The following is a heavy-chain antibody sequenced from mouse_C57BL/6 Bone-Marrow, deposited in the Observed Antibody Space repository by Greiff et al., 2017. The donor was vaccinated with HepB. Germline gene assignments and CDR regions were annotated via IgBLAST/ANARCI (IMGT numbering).Heavy chain of an antibody. Sequence: QVQLQQPGAELVKPGASVKLSCKASGYTFTSYWMQWVKQRPGQGLEWIGEIDPSDSYTNYNQKFKGKATLTVDTSSSTAYMQLGSLTSEDSAVYYCARLGLRPNAMDYWGQGTSVTVSS. J-gene: IGHJ4*01. D-gene: IGHD1-2*01. CDR2: IDPSDSYT. V-gene: IGHV1-50*01. CDR1: GYTFTSYW. CDR3: ARLGLRPNAMDY.